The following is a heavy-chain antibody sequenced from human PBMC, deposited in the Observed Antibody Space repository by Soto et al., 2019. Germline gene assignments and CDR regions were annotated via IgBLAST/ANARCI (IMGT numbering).Heavy chain of an antibody. CDR2: IWYDGSNK. J-gene: IGHJ4*02. D-gene: IGHD4-17*01. Sequence: GGSLRLSCAASGFTFSSYGMHWVRQAPGKGLEWVAVIWYDGSNKYYADSVKGRFTISRDNSKNTLYLQMNSLRAEDTAVYYCARDPSDGDNPFYFDYWGQGTLVTVSS. CDR3: ARDPSDGDNPFYFDY. V-gene: IGHV3-33*01. CDR1: GFTFSSYG.